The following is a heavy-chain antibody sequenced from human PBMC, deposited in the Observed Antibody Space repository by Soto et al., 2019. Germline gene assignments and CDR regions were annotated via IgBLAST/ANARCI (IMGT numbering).Heavy chain of an antibody. CDR3: AKDDGAFIPMVREVIRRSPFDY. CDR2: ISYDGSNQ. CDR1: GFTFSSYG. V-gene: IGHV3-30*18. Sequence: QVQLVESGGGVVQPGRSLRLSCAASGFTFSSYGMHWVRQAPGKRLEWVAGISYDGSNQYYPDSVKGRFTISRDNSKNNRYLQMNSLRGEDTAVYYCAKDDGAFIPMVREVIRRSPFDYWGQVTLVTVSS. J-gene: IGHJ4*02. D-gene: IGHD3-10*01.